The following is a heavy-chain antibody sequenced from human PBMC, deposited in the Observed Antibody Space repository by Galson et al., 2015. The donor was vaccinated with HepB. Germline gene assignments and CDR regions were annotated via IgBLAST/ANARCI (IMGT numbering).Heavy chain of an antibody. J-gene: IGHJ4*02. CDR3: ARDVHYDILTGYYLLPPDY. D-gene: IGHD3-9*01. CDR1: GYTFTSCG. CDR2: ISAYNGNT. Sequence: SVKVSCKASGYTFTSCGISWVQQAPGQGLEWMGWISAYNGNTNYAQKLQGRVTMTTDTSTSTAYMELRSLRSDDTAVYYCARDVHYDILTGYYLLPPDYWGQGTLVTVSS. V-gene: IGHV1-18*04.